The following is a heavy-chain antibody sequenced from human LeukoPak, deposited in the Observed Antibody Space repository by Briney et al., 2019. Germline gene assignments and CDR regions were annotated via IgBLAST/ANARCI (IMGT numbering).Heavy chain of an antibody. CDR1: GITFSNHG. D-gene: IGHD2-2*03. Sequence: GGSLRLSCALSGITFSNHGMNWVRQAPGKGLEWVSGIGGSGTRTYYADSVKGRFTISRDNSKNTLYLQMNSLRDEDTAVYYCAKDSHWILFDDWGQGTLVTVSS. V-gene: IGHV3-23*01. J-gene: IGHJ4*02. CDR2: IGGSGTRT. CDR3: AKDSHWILFDD.